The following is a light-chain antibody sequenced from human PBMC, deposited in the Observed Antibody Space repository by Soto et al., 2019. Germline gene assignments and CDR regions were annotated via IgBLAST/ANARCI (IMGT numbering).Light chain of an antibody. CDR3: QQYNDWLWT. V-gene: IGKV3-15*01. J-gene: IGKJ1*01. CDR2: GAS. CDR1: QSVRSS. Sequence: EIVMTQSPATLSVSLGERATLSCRASQSVRSSLAWYQQKPGQAPRLLIYGASTRPTGIPARFSGRGSGTEFTLTITSLQSEDFAVYYCQQYNDWLWTFGQGTKVDIK.